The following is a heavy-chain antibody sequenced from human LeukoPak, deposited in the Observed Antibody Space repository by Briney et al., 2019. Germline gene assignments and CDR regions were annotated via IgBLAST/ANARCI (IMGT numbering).Heavy chain of an antibody. CDR1: GFTLSSYA. CDR3: ARGPGVMVRGVTRYYYYMDV. J-gene: IGHJ6*03. CDR2: ISSNGGST. Sequence: GGSLRLSCAASGFTLSSYAMHWVRQAPGKGLEYVSVISSNGGSTYYANSVKGRFTISRDNSKNTLYLQMGSLRAEDMAVYYCARGPGVMVRGVTRYYYYMDVWGKGTTVTVSS. V-gene: IGHV3-64*01. D-gene: IGHD3-10*01.